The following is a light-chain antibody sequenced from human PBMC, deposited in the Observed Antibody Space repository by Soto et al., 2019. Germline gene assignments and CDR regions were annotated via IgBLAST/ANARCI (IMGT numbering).Light chain of an antibody. CDR1: QSIDTN. Sequence: EIVMTQSPATLYVSPGEGATLSCRASQSIDTNLAWYQQKPGQAPRLLIYDASPRATGIPARIGGSGSGTEFTLTISSLQSEDFAVYYCQQYKNWRTFGQGTKVEMK. V-gene: IGKV3-15*01. J-gene: IGKJ1*01. CDR2: DAS. CDR3: QQYKNWRT.